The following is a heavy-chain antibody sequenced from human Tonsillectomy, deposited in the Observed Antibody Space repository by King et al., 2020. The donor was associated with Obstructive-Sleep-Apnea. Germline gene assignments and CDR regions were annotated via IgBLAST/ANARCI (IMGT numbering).Heavy chain of an antibody. V-gene: IGHV3-49*03. Sequence: VQLVESGGGLVQPGRSLRLSCTASGFTFGDYAMSWFRQAPGKGLEWVGFIRSKAYGGTTEYAASVKGRFTISRDDSKSIAYLQMNSLKTEDTAGYNCTRLVRGAGGVGYGDFAAPAYWGQGTLVTVSS. J-gene: IGHJ4*02. CDR1: GFTFGDYA. CDR3: TRLVRGAGGVGYGDFAAPAY. D-gene: IGHD4-17*01. CDR2: IRSKAYGGTT.